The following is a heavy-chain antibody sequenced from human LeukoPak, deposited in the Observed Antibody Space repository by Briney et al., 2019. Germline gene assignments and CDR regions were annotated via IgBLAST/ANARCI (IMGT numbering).Heavy chain of an antibody. D-gene: IGHD3-10*01. Sequence: PSETLSLTCAVYGGSFSGYYWSWIRQPPGKGLEWIGEINHSGSTNYNPSLKSRVTISVDTSKNQFSLKLSSVTAADTAVYYCARDGSGSYYPYYYYGMDVWGQGTTVTVSS. V-gene: IGHV4-34*01. J-gene: IGHJ6*02. CDR2: INHSGST. CDR3: ARDGSGSYYPYYYYGMDV. CDR1: GGSFSGYY.